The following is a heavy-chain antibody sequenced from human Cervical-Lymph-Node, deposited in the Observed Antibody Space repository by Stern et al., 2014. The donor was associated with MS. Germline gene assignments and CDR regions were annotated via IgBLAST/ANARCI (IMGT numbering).Heavy chain of an antibody. J-gene: IGHJ4*02. V-gene: IGHV1-2*06. CDR2: LNPNRDDP. D-gene: IGHD3-22*01. CDR3: AREATRIVVGIDY. CDR1: GYTFTAFF. Sequence: QVQLVQSVTKMQKPGASVKVSCKASGYTFTAFFIHWVRQVPGPGLEWMGRLNPNRDDPTYAQTFQDRVTLTRDTSIGTAYLELSRLTSADTAVYYCAREATRIVVGIDYWGQGTQVTVSS.